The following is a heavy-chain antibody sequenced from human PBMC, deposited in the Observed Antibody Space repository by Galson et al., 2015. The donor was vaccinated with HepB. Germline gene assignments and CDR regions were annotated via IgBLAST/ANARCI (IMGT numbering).Heavy chain of an antibody. CDR1: GFTFSDYY. CDR3: ARELTYYDFWSGYDY. D-gene: IGHD3-3*01. J-gene: IGHJ4*02. CDR2: ISSSGSTI. V-gene: IGHV3-11*01. Sequence: SLRLSCAASGFTFSDYYMSWIRQAPGKGLEWVSYISSSGSTIYYADSVKGRFTISRDNAKNSLYLQMNSLRAEDTAVYYCARELTYYDFWSGYDYWGQGTLVTVSS.